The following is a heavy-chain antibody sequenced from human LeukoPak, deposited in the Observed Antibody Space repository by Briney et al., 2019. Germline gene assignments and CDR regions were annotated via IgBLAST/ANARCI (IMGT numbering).Heavy chain of an antibody. J-gene: IGHJ4*02. D-gene: IGHD3-22*01. V-gene: IGHV3-23*01. CDR3: AKGGIYYYDISGYFFDY. CDR2: ISGSGGST. CDR1: GVTLSSYA. Sequence: GGSLRLSCAASGVTLSSYAMSWVRQAPGKGLEWVSGISGSGGSTYYAGSVKGRFTISRDISKNTLYLQMNSLRGEDTAVYYCAKGGIYYYDISGYFFDYWGQGTLVTVSS.